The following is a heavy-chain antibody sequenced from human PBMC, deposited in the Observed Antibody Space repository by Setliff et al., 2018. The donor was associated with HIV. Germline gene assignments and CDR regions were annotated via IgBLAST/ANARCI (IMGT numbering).Heavy chain of an antibody. D-gene: IGHD4-17*01. J-gene: IGHJ6*03. CDR3: ASLRGDYVGQYYYYMDI. Sequence: GESLKISCTGSGFNFYTDWIVWVRQIPGKGLEWMGSIFPGDSDTRYSPSFQDQVTISVDKSISTAYLQWRSLKASDTAFYYCASLRGDYVGQYYYYMDIWGKGTTVTVSS. CDR1: GFNFYTDW. V-gene: IGHV5-51*01. CDR2: IFPGDSDT.